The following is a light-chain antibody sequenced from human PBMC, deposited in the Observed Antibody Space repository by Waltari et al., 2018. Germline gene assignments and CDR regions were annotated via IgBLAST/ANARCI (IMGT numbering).Light chain of an antibody. CDR3: QQYNNWPLT. J-gene: IGKJ4*01. V-gene: IGKV3-15*01. CDR2: DAS. CDR1: QSVSIK. Sequence: EIVMTQSPANLSVSPGESATLPCRASQSVSIKFAWYQQKPGQAPMLLISDASTRATVIPPRFSGSGSGTDFTLTISSLQSEDFAVYYCQQYNNWPLTFGGGTK.